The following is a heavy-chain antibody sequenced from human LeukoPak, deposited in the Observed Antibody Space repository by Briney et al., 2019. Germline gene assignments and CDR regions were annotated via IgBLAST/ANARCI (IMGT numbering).Heavy chain of an antibody. CDR1: GFNFSNAW. CDR2: IKSKIVGGAT. D-gene: IGHD1-26*01. V-gene: IGHV3-15*01. Sequence: GGSLRLSCAASGFNFSNAWMSWVRQAPGKGLEWVGRIKSKIVGGATDYSAPVKGRFTMSRDDVTNTLYLQMNSLNTEDTAVYYCTTPFRSGSYFGFDYWGQGALVTVSS. CDR3: TTPFRSGSYFGFDY. J-gene: IGHJ4*02.